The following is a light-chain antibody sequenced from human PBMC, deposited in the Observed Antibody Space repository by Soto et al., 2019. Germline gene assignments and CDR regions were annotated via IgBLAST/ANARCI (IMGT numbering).Light chain of an antibody. CDR3: QQSYRTPIT. CDR2: GAS. J-gene: IGKJ5*01. CDR1: QGIQKS. V-gene: IGKV1-39*01. Sequence: DIQMTQSPSSLSAFVGDIVAITCRASQGIQKSVAWYQQKPGKAPKLLIYGASTLQSGVPPRLSGSGSGTDFTLTISSLQPEDVATYFCQQSYRTPITFGQGTRLEIK.